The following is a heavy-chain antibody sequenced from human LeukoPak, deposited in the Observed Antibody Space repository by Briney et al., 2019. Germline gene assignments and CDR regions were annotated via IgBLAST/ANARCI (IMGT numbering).Heavy chain of an antibody. Sequence: SETLSLTCTVSGGSISSSSYYWGWIRQPPGKGLEWIGEINHSGSTNYNPSLKSRVTISVDTSKNQFSLKLSSVTAADTAVYFCARSARADYYYYGMDVWGQGTTVTVSS. CDR3: ARSARADYYYYGMDV. CDR2: INHSGST. CDR1: GGSISSSSYY. J-gene: IGHJ6*02. V-gene: IGHV4-39*07. D-gene: IGHD4/OR15-4a*01.